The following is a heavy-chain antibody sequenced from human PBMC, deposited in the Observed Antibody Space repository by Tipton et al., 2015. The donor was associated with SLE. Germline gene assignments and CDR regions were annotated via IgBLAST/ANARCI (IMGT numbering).Heavy chain of an antibody. D-gene: IGHD6-19*01. CDR2: ISSSGSYI. CDR3: ARDPSSGWPYYFDS. CDR1: GFTFSRFS. Sequence: QLVQSGGGLVKPGGSLRLSCAASGFTFSRFSINWVRQAPGKGLEWVSSISSSGSYIYYTDSVKGRFTISRDNAKNSLFLQMNSLRAEDTAVYYCARDPSSGWPYYFDSWGQGTLVTVSS. J-gene: IGHJ4*02. V-gene: IGHV3-21*01.